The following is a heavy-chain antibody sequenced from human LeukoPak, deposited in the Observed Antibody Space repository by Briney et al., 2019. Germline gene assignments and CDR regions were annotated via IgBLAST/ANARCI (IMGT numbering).Heavy chain of an antibody. V-gene: IGHV4-34*01. Sequence: SETLSLTCAVYGGSFSGYYWSWIRQTPGKGPEWIGEINHSGSTNYNPSLKSRVSISIDTSRNQFFLKLTSVTAADTAVYYCATNPGGYCSSTRCYGEAPWGQGTLVTVSS. CDR3: ATNPGGYCSSTRCYGEAP. CDR2: INHSGST. D-gene: IGHD2-2*01. J-gene: IGHJ5*02. CDR1: GGSFSGYY.